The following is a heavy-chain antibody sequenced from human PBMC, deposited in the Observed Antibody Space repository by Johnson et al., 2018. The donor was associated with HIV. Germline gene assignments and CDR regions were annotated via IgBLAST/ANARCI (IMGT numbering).Heavy chain of an antibody. CDR3: TTDAPITMVRGVIGVTFDI. D-gene: IGHD3-10*01. CDR2: SGSGGST. J-gene: IGHJ3*02. V-gene: IGHV3-53*01. Sequence: VQLVESGGGLIQPGGSLRLSCAASGFTVSSNYMSWVRQAPGKGLEWVSGISGSGGSTYYADSVKGRFTISRDNSKNTLYLQMNSLKTEDTAVYYCTTDAPITMVRGVIGVTFDIWGQGTMVTVSS. CDR1: GFTVSSNY.